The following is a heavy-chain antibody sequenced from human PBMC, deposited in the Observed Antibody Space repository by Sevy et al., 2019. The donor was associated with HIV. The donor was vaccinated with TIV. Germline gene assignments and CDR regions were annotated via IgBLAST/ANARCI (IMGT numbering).Heavy chain of an antibody. CDR2: MNPNSGNT. Sequence: ASVKVSCEASGYTFTSYDINWVRQATGQGLEWMGWMNPNSGNTGYAQKFQGRVTMTRNTSISTAYMELSSLRSEDTAVYYCAREVVTATNWFDPWGQGTLVTVSS. J-gene: IGHJ5*02. CDR1: GYTFTSYD. D-gene: IGHD2-21*02. V-gene: IGHV1-8*01. CDR3: AREVVTATNWFDP.